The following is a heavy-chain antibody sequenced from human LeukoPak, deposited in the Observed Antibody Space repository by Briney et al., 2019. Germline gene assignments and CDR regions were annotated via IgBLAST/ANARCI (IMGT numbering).Heavy chain of an antibody. CDR3: AGRGHRYSRD. CDR1: GDSVSSGY. CDR2: ISDSGIT. J-gene: IGHJ1*01. D-gene: IGHD2-15*01. Sequence: SETLSLSCTVSGDSVSSGYWTWIRQSPGKGLEWIGYISDSGITDYNPSLKSRLTISVDTSINKFSLNLHSVTAADTAVYYCAGRGHRYSRDWGQGILVTVSS. V-gene: IGHV4-4*09.